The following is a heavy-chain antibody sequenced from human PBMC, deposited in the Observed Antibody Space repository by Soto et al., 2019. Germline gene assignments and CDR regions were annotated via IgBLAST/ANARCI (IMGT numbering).Heavy chain of an antibody. V-gene: IGHV4-39*01. Sequence: SETLSLTCPVSGGSIRSSSHYWGWIRQPPGKGLEWIGSVYFSGSTYYKPSLKSRLSISVDTSKNQFSLRLISVTAADTAVYYCARWVRSGSYFDSWGQGTLVTVSS. J-gene: IGHJ4*02. CDR2: VYFSGST. CDR1: GGSIRSSSHY. D-gene: IGHD3-3*01. CDR3: ARWVRSGSYFDS.